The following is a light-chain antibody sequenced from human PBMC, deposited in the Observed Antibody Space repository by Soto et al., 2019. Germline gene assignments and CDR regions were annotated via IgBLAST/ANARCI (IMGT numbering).Light chain of an antibody. CDR2: DTS. V-gene: IGKV1-33*01. J-gene: IGKJ4*01. Sequence: DIQMTQSPSSLSASVGDRVTITCQASQDMRYYFSWYQQKPGKPPNLLIYDTSSLATGVPSRFSGSRSGTDFTPTISSLQPEDIATYYCQQYDTFPLSFGGGTKVEVK. CDR3: QQYDTFPLS. CDR1: QDMRYY.